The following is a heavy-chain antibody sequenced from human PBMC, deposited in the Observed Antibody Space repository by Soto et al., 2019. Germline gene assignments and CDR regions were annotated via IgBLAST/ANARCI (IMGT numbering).Heavy chain of an antibody. D-gene: IGHD3-22*01. Sequence: SETLSLTCAVYGGSFSGYYWSWIRQPPGKGLEWIGGINHRGSTNYNPSRKSRVTISVDTSKNQFSLKLSSVTAAGTAVYYCATRGEYYYDSSGYYEFDYWGQGTLVTVS. V-gene: IGHV4-34*01. J-gene: IGHJ4*02. CDR1: GGSFSGYY. CDR3: ATRGEYYYDSSGYYEFDY. CDR2: INHRGST.